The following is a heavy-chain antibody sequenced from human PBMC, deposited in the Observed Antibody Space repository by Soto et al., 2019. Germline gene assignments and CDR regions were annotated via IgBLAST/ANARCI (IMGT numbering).Heavy chain of an antibody. J-gene: IGHJ3*02. D-gene: IGHD2-8*01. V-gene: IGHV1-69*13. CDR1: GGTFSSYA. CDR2: IIPIFGTE. CDR3: ARRRSPYCTNGVCASGGAFDI. Sequence: GASVKVSCKASGGTFSSYAISWVRQAPGQGLEWMGGIIPIFGTENYAQKFQGRVTITADESTSTAYMGLSSLRSEDTAVYYCARRRSPYCTNGVCASGGAFDIWGQGTMVTVSS.